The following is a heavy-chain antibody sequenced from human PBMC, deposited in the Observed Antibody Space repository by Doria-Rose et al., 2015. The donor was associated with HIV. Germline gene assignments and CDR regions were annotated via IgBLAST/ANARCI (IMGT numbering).Heavy chain of an antibody. Sequence: QVTLKESGPVLVKPTETLTLTCTVSGVSLSSPGMGVSWIRQPPGKALEWLANIFSDDDRSYKTSLKSRLTIPRCTSKSQVVLTMTDMDPVDTATYYCARIKSSRWYHKYYFDFWGQGTLVIVSA. D-gene: IGHD6-13*01. J-gene: IGHJ4*02. CDR3: ARIKSSRWYHKYYFDF. CDR1: GVSLSSPGMG. CDR2: IFSDDDR. V-gene: IGHV2-26*01.